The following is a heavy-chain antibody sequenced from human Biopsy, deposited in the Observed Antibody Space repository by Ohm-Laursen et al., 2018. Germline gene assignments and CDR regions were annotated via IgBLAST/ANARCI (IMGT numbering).Heavy chain of an antibody. CDR3: ATELLPPGVGGPWLDS. J-gene: IGHJ5*01. D-gene: IGHD3-10*01. V-gene: IGHV3-21*06. CDR2: ICASSIYI. CDR1: GVTLSCYG. Sequence: SLRLSCAASGVTLSCYGLHWVRQAPGKGLEWVSSICASSIYIYYADSVKGRFTASRDNSKNVLYLQMSSLRAADTAIYFCATELLPPGVGGPWLDSWGQGTPVTVSS.